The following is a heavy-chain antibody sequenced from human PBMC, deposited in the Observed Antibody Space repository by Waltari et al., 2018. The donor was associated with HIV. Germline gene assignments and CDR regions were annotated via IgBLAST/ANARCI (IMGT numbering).Heavy chain of an antibody. Sequence: QVHLVQSGAELRKPGASVTVSCKASGYTFTNYGITWVRQAPGLGLEWMGWISGYNGDTKYAQKVRGRVTMTTDTSTSTAYLEMGSLRFDDTAVYYCARDHYYGSSGYYSDYWGQGTLVTVSS. D-gene: IGHD3-22*01. J-gene: IGHJ4*02. V-gene: IGHV1-18*01. CDR3: ARDHYYGSSGYYSDY. CDR1: GYTFTNYG. CDR2: ISGYNGDT.